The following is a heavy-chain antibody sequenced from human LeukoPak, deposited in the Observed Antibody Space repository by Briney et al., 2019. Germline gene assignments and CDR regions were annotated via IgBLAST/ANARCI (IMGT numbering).Heavy chain of an antibody. CDR3: AKDQYRDYFRGADY. D-gene: IGHD2/OR15-2a*01. CDR1: GFSFSSYA. Sequence: GGSLRLSCAASGFSFSSYAMSWVRQAPGKGLEWVSAIRGDGATKFYADSVKGRFTVSRDNSKNTVYLQMNSLRAEDTAVYYCAKDQYRDYFRGADYWGQGTLVTVSS. V-gene: IGHV3-23*01. J-gene: IGHJ4*02. CDR2: IRGDGATK.